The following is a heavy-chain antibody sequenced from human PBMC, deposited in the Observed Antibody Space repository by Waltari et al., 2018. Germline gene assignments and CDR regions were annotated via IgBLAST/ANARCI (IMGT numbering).Heavy chain of an antibody. D-gene: IGHD1-26*01. J-gene: IGHJ4*02. V-gene: IGHV4-34*01. CDR2: INHNGST. CDR1: GGSFSGYY. CDR3: ARGRIALSGSSIAGALRFDY. Sequence: QVQLQQWGAGLLKPSETLSLTCAVYGGSFSGYYWSWIRQPPGKGLEWIGEINHNGSTNNNPSLKSRVTISVDTSKNQFSLELSAVTAADTAVHYCARGRIALSGSSIAGALRFDYRGQGTLVTVSS.